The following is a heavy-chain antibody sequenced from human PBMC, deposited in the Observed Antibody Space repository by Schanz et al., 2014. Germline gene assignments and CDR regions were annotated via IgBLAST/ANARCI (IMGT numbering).Heavy chain of an antibody. Sequence: EVQLLESGGTVVQPGGSLRVSCAASGFVFRTFAMYWVRQAPGKGLEWVSGISDSGGSKYYVDSVEGRFTISRDNSKNTLYLQMNSLRAEDTAIYFCAKDAAYYDSVIFPDHWGQGTLVTVSS. J-gene: IGHJ4*02. CDR1: GFVFRTFA. D-gene: IGHD3-22*01. V-gene: IGHV3-23*01. CDR2: ISDSGGSK. CDR3: AKDAAYYDSVIFPDH.